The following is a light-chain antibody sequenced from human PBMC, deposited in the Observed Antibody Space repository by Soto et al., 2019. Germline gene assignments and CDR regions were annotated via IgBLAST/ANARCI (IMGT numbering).Light chain of an antibody. CDR1: SSNIGAGYD. V-gene: IGLV1-40*01. J-gene: IGLJ3*02. CDR2: GNS. Sequence: QPVLTQPPSVSGAPGQRVTISCTGSSSNIGAGYDVHWYQQLPGTAPKLLIYGNSNRPSGVPDRFSGSKSGTSASLAITGLQAEDGADYYCQSYDSGLSALFGGGTKLTVL. CDR3: QSYDSGLSAL.